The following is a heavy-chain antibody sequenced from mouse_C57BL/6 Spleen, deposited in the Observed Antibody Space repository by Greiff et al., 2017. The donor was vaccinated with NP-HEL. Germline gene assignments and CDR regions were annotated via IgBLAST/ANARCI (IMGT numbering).Heavy chain of an antibody. V-gene: IGHV1-55*01. CDR1: GYTFTSYW. Sequence: VQLQQPGAELVKPGASVKMSCKASGYTFTSYWITWVKQRPGQGLEWIGDIYPGSGSTNYNEKFKSKATLTVDTASSTAYMQLSSLTSEDSAVYYCARRTLDDYDGYYAMDYWGQGTSVTVSS. J-gene: IGHJ4*01. CDR2: IYPGSGST. D-gene: IGHD2-4*01. CDR3: ARRTLDDYDGYYAMDY.